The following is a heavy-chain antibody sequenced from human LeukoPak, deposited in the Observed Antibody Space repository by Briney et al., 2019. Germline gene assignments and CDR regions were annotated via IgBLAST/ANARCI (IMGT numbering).Heavy chain of an antibody. V-gene: IGHV4-59*08. J-gene: IGHJ4*02. Sequence: PSETLSLTCAVSGGSINSHYWGWIRQPPGKGLHWIGDIYYTGKNNYNPSLKSRVTISLDTSKDHLSLNLTSVLAADTAIYYCVRRDTGWNYFDYWGQGILVTVSS. CDR1: GGSINSHY. CDR2: IYYTGKN. CDR3: VRRDTGWNYFDY. D-gene: IGHD6-19*01.